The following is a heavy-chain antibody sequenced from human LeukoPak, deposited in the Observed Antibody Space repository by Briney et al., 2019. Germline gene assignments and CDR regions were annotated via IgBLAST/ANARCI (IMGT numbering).Heavy chain of an antibody. CDR1: DYTFTSYG. V-gene: IGHV1-18*04. J-gene: IGHJ3*01. CDR3: ARKGPGLAFDV. Sequence: ASVKVSCKASDYTFTSYGISWVRQAPGQGLEYMGWISANNGDTSYPQKVQGRVTMTTDTSTTTAYMELRSLRSDYTAVYYCARKGPGLAFDVWGQGTMVTVSS. CDR2: ISANNGDT.